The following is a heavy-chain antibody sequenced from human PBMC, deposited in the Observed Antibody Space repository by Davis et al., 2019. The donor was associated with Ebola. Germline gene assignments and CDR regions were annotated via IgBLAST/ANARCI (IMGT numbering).Heavy chain of an antibody. Sequence: PGGSLRLSCAASGFTFSSYWMSWVRQAPGKGLEWVANIKQDGSEKYYVDSVKGRFTISRDNAKNSLYLQMNSLRAEDTAVYYCARDRNWNYVHYMDVWGKGTTVTVSS. D-gene: IGHD1-7*01. CDR1: GFTFSSYW. CDR3: ARDRNWNYVHYMDV. J-gene: IGHJ6*03. V-gene: IGHV3-7*01. CDR2: IKQDGSEK.